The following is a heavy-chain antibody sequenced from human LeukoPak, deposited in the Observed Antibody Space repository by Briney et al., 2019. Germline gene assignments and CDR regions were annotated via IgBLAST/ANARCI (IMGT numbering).Heavy chain of an antibody. CDR3: ARQKRASFADHDYSNYVFDY. CDR2: IYYSGST. Sequence: SETLSLTCTVSGGSISSSSYYWGWIRQPPGTGLEWIGSIYYSGSTYYNPSLKSRVTISVDTSKNQFSLKLSSVTAADTAVYYCARQKRASFADHDYSNYVFDYWGQGTLVTVSS. J-gene: IGHJ4*02. CDR1: GGSISSSSYY. V-gene: IGHV4-39*01. D-gene: IGHD4-11*01.